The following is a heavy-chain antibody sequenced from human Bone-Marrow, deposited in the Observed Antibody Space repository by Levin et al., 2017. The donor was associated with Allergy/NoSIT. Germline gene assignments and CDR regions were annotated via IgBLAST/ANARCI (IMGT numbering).Heavy chain of an antibody. D-gene: IGHD6-19*01. Sequence: SVKVSCKASGGTFSSYRISWVRQAPGQGLEWMGRIIPIPGTADYAQKFQARVTITADIFTNTAYMELSSLRSEDTAVYYCAVGYSSGWYYYYMDVWGEGTTVTVSS. V-gene: IGHV1-69*08. J-gene: IGHJ6*03. CDR2: IIPIPGTA. CDR1: GGTFSSYR. CDR3: AVGYSSGWYYYYMDV.